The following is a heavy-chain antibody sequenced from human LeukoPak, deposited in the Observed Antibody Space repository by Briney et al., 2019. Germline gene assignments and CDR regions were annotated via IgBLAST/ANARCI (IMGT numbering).Heavy chain of an antibody. V-gene: IGHV4-59*01. CDR1: GGSISSYY. D-gene: IGHD2-21*02. J-gene: IGHJ1*01. Sequence: SETLSHTCTVSGGSISSYYWSWIRQPPGKGLEWIGYIYYSGSTNYNPYLKSRVTISVDTSKNQFSLKLSSVTAADTAVYYCARFSNLGGDGEYFQHWGQGTLVTVSS. CDR2: IYYSGST. CDR3: ARFSNLGGDGEYFQH.